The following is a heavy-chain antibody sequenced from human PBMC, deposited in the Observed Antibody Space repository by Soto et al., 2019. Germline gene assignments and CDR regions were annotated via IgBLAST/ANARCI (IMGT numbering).Heavy chain of an antibody. D-gene: IGHD7-27*01. CDR1: GYTFTSYY. J-gene: IGHJ6*02. CDR2: INPSGGST. V-gene: IGHV1-46*01. Sequence: ASVKVSCKASGYTFTSYYMHWVRQAPGQGLEWMGIINPSGGSTSYAQKFQGRVTMTRDTSTSTVYMELSSLRSEDTAVYYCASDPPPNSSYYLYGMDVWGQGTTVTVSS. CDR3: ASDPPPNSSYYLYGMDV.